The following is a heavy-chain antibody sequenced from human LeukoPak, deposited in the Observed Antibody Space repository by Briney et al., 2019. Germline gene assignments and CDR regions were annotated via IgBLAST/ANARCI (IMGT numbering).Heavy chain of an antibody. D-gene: IGHD6-13*01. Sequence: GASPRLSCAASGFTFSRHVMTWVRQAPGNGLEWVSVISGSGGSTYYADSVKARFTISRDNDKNTLYLQMSSLRAEDTALYHCAKAPPVYSSTWFRCYFDYWGQGTLVTVSS. CDR1: GFTFSRHV. CDR3: AKAPPVYSSTWFRCYFDY. J-gene: IGHJ4*02. V-gene: IGHV3-23*01. CDR2: ISGSGGST.